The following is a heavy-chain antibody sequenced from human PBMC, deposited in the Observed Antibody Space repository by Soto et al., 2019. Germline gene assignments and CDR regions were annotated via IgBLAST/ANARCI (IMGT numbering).Heavy chain of an antibody. CDR3: ARRYCNDGTCVLDY. D-gene: IGHD2-15*01. V-gene: IGHV3-48*01. CDR1: GFTFSSYA. Sequence: VGSLRLSCAASGFTFSSYAMNWVRQAPGKGLEWVSYISSSGNTMYYADSVKGRFTISRDIAKNSLSLQMNSLRAEDTAVYYCARRYCNDGTCVLDYWGRGTLVTVSS. CDR2: ISSSGNTM. J-gene: IGHJ4*02.